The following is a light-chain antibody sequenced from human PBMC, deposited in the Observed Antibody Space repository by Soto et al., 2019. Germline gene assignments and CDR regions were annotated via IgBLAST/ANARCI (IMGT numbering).Light chain of an antibody. CDR2: AAS. J-gene: IGKJ4*01. CDR1: QGISNY. Sequence: DIQMTQSPSSLSVSVGDRVTITCRASQGISNYLAWYQQKPGKVPKLLIYAASTLQSGVPSRFSGSGSGTEFTLTISSLQHEDVATYYCQKYNSPPLTFGGGTKVEIK. V-gene: IGKV1-27*01. CDR3: QKYNSPPLT.